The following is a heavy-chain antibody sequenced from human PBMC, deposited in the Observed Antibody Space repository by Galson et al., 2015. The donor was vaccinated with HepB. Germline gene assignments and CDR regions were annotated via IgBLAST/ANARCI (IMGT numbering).Heavy chain of an antibody. CDR3: AREDGNNDWACDY. CDR1: GGTFSSYT. J-gene: IGHJ4*02. D-gene: IGHD3-9*01. CDR2: IIPILGIA. Sequence: SVKVSCKASGGTFSSYTISWVRQAPGQGLEWMGRIIPILGIANYAQKFQGRVTITADKSTSTAYMELRSLKSEDSAVYYCAREDGNNDWACDYWGQGTLVTVPS. V-gene: IGHV1-69*04.